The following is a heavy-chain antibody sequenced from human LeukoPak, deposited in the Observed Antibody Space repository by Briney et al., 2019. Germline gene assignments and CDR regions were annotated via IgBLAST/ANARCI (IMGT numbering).Heavy chain of an antibody. V-gene: IGHV1-46*01. D-gene: IGHD5-18*01. CDR1: GYTFTSYY. Sequence: ASVKVSCKASGYTFTSYYMHWVRQAPGQGLEWMGIINPSGGSTSYAQKFQGRVTITADKSTSTAYMELSSLRSEDTAVYYCARVPTAVDTAMVTAYWGQGTLVTVSS. CDR2: INPSGGST. CDR3: ARVPTAVDTAMVTAY. J-gene: IGHJ4*02.